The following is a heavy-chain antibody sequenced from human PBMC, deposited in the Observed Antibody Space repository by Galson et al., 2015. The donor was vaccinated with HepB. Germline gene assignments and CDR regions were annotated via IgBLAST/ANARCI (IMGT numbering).Heavy chain of an antibody. D-gene: IGHD2-2*02. J-gene: IGHJ4*02. Sequence: SLRLSCAASGFTFSSYSMNWVRQAPGKGLEWVSYISSSSSTIYYADSVKGRFTISRDNAKNSLYLQMNSLRDEDTAVYYCARDRFGCSSTSCYTPFDYWGQGTLVTVSS. CDR2: ISSSSSTI. CDR1: GFTFSSYS. V-gene: IGHV3-48*02. CDR3: ARDRFGCSSTSCYTPFDY.